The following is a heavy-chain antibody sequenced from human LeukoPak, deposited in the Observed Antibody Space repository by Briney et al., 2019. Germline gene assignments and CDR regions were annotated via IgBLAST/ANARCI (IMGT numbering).Heavy chain of an antibody. Sequence: LTGGSLRLSCATSGFTFSTYAMNWVRQAPGKGLEWVSAISGSGGRTYYADSLKGRFTISRDNSKNTLYLQMNSLRAEDTAVYYCAELGITMIGGVWGKGTTVTISS. CDR1: GFTFSTYA. J-gene: IGHJ6*04. D-gene: IGHD3-10*02. CDR3: AELGITMIGGV. CDR2: ISGSGGRT. V-gene: IGHV3-23*01.